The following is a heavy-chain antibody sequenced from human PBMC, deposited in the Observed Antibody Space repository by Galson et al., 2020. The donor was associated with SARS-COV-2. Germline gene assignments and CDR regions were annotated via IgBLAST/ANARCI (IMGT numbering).Heavy chain of an antibody. CDR1: GFIFSDYA. CDR2: ISSNGETS. CDR3: LSYSSTRQNH. D-gene: IGHD2-2*01. J-gene: IGHJ1*01. V-gene: IGHV3-64D*06. Sequence: GESLKISCSASGFIFSDYAMHWVRQAPGKGLEYVSAISSNGETSFYADSLKGRFTMYRDNSKNMFYLQMTALRLEDTASYFCLSYSSTRQNHWGKGTLVTVSS.